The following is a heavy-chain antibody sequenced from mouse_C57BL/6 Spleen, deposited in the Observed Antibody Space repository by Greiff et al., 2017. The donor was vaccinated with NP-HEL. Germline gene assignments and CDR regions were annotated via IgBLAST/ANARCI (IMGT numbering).Heavy chain of an antibody. V-gene: IGHV10-1*01. Sequence: VQLKQSGGGLVQLKGSLKLSCAASGFSFNTYAMNWVRQAPGKGLEWVARIRSKSNNYATYYADSVKDRFTISRDDSESMLYLQMNNLKTEDTAMYYCVVENYAMDYWGQGTSVTVSS. CDR3: VVENYAMDY. CDR1: GFSFNTYA. J-gene: IGHJ4*01. CDR2: IRSKSNNYAT.